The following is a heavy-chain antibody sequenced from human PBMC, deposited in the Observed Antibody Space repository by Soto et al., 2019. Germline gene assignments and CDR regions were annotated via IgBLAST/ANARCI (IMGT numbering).Heavy chain of an antibody. Sequence: QVQLQQWGAGLLKPSETLSLTCAGYGGSFSGYYWSWIRQPPGKGLYWIGEINDSGSTNYNPSLKSRLTISVDTSKHQFSLKLSSVTAADTAVYYCARAPNRRLLFSYYYGMEVWGPGTTVTVSS. D-gene: IGHD3-3*01. J-gene: IGHJ6*02. CDR2: INDSGST. CDR3: ARAPNRRLLFSYYYGMEV. V-gene: IGHV4-34*01. CDR1: GGSFSGYY.